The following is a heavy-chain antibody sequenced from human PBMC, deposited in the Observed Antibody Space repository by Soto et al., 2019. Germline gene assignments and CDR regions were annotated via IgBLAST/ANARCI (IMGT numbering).Heavy chain of an antibody. V-gene: IGHV5-51*01. Sequence: GESLKISCKGSGYSFTSYWIGWVRQMPGKGLEWMGIIYPGDSDTRYSPSFQGQVTISADKSISTAYLQWSSLKASDTAMYYCARSGYDFWSGYYRDWFDPWGQGTLVTVSS. CDR1: GYSFTSYW. CDR2: IYPGDSDT. D-gene: IGHD3-3*01. CDR3: ARSGYDFWSGYYRDWFDP. J-gene: IGHJ5*02.